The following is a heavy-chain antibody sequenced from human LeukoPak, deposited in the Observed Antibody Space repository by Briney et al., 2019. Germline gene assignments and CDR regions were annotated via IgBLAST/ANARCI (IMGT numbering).Heavy chain of an antibody. J-gene: IGHJ3*02. CDR1: GFTFSSYW. CDR3: AGDRGPLYCYDSSAYCHGVAFDI. Sequence: GGSLRLSCAASGFTFSSYWMSWVRQAPGKGLEWVAPIRQDGSQKYYMDSVKGRFTISRDNAKNSLYLQMNSLRAEDTAVYYCAGDRGPLYCYDSSAYCHGVAFDIWGQGTMVTASS. V-gene: IGHV3-7*01. CDR2: IRQDGSQK. D-gene: IGHD3-22*01.